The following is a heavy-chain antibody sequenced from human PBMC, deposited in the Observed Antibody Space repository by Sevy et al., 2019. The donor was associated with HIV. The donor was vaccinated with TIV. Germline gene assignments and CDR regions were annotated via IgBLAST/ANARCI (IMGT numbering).Heavy chain of an antibody. Sequence: GESLKISCKGSGYSFTSYWIGWVRQMPGKGLEWMGIIYPGDYDTRNSLSFQGQVTISADKSISTAYLQWSSRRASDTAMYYCARPRGDGWGYDAFDIWGQGTMVTVSS. D-gene: IGHD3-10*01. CDR2: IYPGDYDT. V-gene: IGHV5-51*01. CDR3: ARPRGDGWGYDAFDI. CDR1: GYSFTSYW. J-gene: IGHJ3*02.